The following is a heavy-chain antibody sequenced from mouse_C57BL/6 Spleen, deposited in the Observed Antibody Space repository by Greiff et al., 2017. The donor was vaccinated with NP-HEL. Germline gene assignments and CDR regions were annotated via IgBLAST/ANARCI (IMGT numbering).Heavy chain of an antibody. CDR1: GFTFSDYY. V-gene: IGHV5-16*01. J-gene: IGHJ2*01. CDR2: INYDGSST. Sequence: EVKLVESEGGLVQPGSSMKLSCTASGFTFSDYYMAWVRQVPEKGLEWVANINYDGSSTYYLDSLKSRFIISRDNAKNILYLQMSSLKSEDTATYYCARGGSNYGLFDYWGQGTTLTVSS. CDR3: ARGGSNYGLFDY. D-gene: IGHD2-5*01.